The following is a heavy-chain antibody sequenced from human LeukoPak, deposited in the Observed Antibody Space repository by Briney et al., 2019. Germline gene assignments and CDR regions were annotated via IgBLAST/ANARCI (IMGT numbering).Heavy chain of an antibody. CDR2: IRSKAYGGTT. CDR1: GFTFGDYA. V-gene: IGHV3-49*03. J-gene: IGHJ4*02. D-gene: IGHD3-22*01. CDR3: TRDQSGYYDSSDLPFVY. Sequence: GGSLRLSCTASGFTFGDYAMSWFRQAPGKGLEWVGFIRSKAYGGTTEYAASVKGRFTISRDDSKSIAYLQMNSLKTEDTAVYYCTRDQSGYYDSSDLPFVYWGQGTLVTVSS.